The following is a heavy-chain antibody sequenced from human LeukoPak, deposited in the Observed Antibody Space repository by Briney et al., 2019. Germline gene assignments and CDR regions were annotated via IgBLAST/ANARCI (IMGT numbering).Heavy chain of an antibody. V-gene: IGHV3-23*01. Sequence: GGSLRLSCAASGFTFSTYWMHWVRQAPGKGLMWVSGISPSGGTTSYADSVKGRFTISRDNSKNTVSLQMESLRAEDTALYYCAKDYAVGSIDYWGQGTLVTVSS. CDR1: GFTFSTYW. D-gene: IGHD3-16*01. CDR3: AKDYAVGSIDY. CDR2: ISPSGGTT. J-gene: IGHJ4*02.